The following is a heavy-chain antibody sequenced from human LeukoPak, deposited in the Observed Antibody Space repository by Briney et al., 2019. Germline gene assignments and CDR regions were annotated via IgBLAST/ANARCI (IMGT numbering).Heavy chain of an antibody. D-gene: IGHD3-22*01. J-gene: IGHJ4*02. Sequence: GASVKVSCKASGYTFTGYYMHWVRQAPGQGLEWMGWINPNSGGTNYAQKFQGRVTMTEDTSTDTAYMELSSLRSEDTAVYYCATDVPDSSGSAGYFDYWGQGTLVTVSS. CDR3: ATDVPDSSGSAGYFDY. CDR1: GYTFTGYY. CDR2: INPNSGGT. V-gene: IGHV1-2*02.